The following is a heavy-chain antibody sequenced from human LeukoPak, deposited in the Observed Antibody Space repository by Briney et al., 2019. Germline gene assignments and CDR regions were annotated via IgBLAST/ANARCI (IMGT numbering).Heavy chain of an antibody. J-gene: IGHJ3*02. CDR3: ARDGSWIQLWVGAFDS. CDR2: ISYDGSNK. D-gene: IGHD5-18*01. CDR1: GFTFSSYG. V-gene: IGHV3-30*19. Sequence: GGSLRLSCAASGFTFSSYGMHWVRQAPGKGLEWVAVISYDGSNKYYADSVKGRFTLSRDNSKSTPYLQMSSLRAEDTAVYYCARDGSWIQLWVGAFDSWGERTMVTVSS.